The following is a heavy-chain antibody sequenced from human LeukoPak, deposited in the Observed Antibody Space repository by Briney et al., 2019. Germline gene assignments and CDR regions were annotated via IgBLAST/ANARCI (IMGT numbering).Heavy chain of an antibody. CDR3: AKDMGYNSGWTRIDY. V-gene: IGHV3-30*02. CDR1: GFTFSSYG. CDR2: IRYDGSNQ. J-gene: IGHJ4*02. D-gene: IGHD6-19*01. Sequence: PGGSLRLSCAASGFTFSSYGMYWVRQTPGKGLEWVAFIRYDGSNQYYADSVKGRFTISRDNSKNTLSLQMNSLKTEDTAVYYCAKDMGYNSGWTRIDYWGQGILVTVSS.